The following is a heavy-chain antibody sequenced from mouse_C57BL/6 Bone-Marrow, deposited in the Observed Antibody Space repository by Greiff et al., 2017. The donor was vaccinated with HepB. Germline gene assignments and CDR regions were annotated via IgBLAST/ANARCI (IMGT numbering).Heavy chain of an antibody. CDR1: GFSFNTYA. CDR3: VRGHDGSYYFDY. V-gene: IGHV10-1*01. D-gene: IGHD2-3*01. J-gene: IGHJ2*01. Sequence: EVQVVESGGGLVQPKGSLKLSCAASGFSFNTYAMNWVRQAPGKGLEWVARIRSKSNNYATYYADSVKDRFTISRDDSESMLYLQMNNLKTEDTAMYYCVRGHDGSYYFDYWGQGTTLTVSS. CDR2: IRSKSNNYAT.